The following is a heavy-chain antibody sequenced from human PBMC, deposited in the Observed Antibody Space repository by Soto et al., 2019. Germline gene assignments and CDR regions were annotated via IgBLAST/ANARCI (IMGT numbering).Heavy chain of an antibody. CDR1: GGSISSSSYY. Sequence: PSETLSLTCTVSGGSISSSSYYWGWIRQPPGKGLEWIGSIYYSGSTYYNPSLKSRVTISVDTSKNQFSLKLSSVTAADTAVYYCARHSVRTVATMINWFDPWGQGTLVTVSS. J-gene: IGHJ5*02. CDR2: IYYSGST. CDR3: ARHSVRTVATMINWFDP. D-gene: IGHD5-12*01. V-gene: IGHV4-39*01.